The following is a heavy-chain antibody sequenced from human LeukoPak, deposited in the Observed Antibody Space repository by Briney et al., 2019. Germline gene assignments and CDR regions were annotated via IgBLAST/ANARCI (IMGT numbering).Heavy chain of an antibody. V-gene: IGHV4-34*01. CDR2: INHSGST. CDR3: ARDAAAAAGIDY. Sequence: SVKLWLTWAVHGVGFGGYYWRWIRQPPGKGLEWIGEINHSGSTNYNPSLKSRVTISVDTSKNQFSLKLSSVTAADTAVYYCARDAAAAAGIDYWGQGTLVTVSS. D-gene: IGHD6-13*01. J-gene: IGHJ4*02. CDR1: GVGFGGYY.